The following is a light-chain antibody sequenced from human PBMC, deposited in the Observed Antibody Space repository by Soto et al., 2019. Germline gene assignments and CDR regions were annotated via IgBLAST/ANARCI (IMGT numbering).Light chain of an antibody. J-gene: IGLJ3*02. CDR3: VAWDDRLSGWV. Sequence: QSVLTQPPSASGTPGQRVTISCSGSSSNVGGNYVYWYQQHPGTAPKLLIYKDSERPSGVSERFSGSKSGTSASLAISGLRSEDESDFYCVAWDDRLSGWVIGGGTKLTVL. V-gene: IGLV1-47*01. CDR1: SSNVGGNY. CDR2: KDS.